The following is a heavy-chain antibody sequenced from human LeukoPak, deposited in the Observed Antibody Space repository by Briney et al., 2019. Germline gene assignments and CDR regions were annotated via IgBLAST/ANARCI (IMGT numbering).Heavy chain of an antibody. CDR3: ARVGRYSSSPFDY. CDR2: IYTSGST. J-gene: IGHJ4*02. D-gene: IGHD6-13*01. V-gene: IGHV4-61*02. Sequence: SETLSLTCTVSGGSISSGSYYWSWIRQPAEKGLEWIGRIYTSGSTNYNPSLKSRVTISVDTSKNQFSLKLSSVTAADTAVYYCARVGRYSSSPFDYWGQGTLVTVSS. CDR1: GGSISSGSYY.